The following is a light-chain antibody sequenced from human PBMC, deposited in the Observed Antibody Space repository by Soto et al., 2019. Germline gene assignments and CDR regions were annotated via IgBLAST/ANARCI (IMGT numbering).Light chain of an antibody. Sequence: DIQMTQSPSSLSASVGDRVTITCRTSQSIRNYLNWYQQKPGKAPKLLIYDASLLETGVPSRFSGSGSGTDFTFTISSLQPEDIATYYCQQYTSLPRTFGQGTKLAIK. V-gene: IGKV1-33*01. CDR2: DAS. J-gene: IGKJ2*01. CDR3: QQYTSLPRT. CDR1: QSIRNY.